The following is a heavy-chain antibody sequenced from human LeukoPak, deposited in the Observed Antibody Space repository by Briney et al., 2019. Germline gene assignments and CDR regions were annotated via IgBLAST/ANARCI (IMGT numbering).Heavy chain of an antibody. CDR3: TGDYGSGSYRFDY. CDR1: GGSISSYY. D-gene: IGHD3-10*01. Sequence: SETLSLTCTVSGGSISSYYWSWIRQPPGKGLEWIGYIYYSGTTNYNPSLKSRVTISVDTSKNQFSMKLTSVTAADTAVYYCTGDYGSGSYRFDYWGQGTLVTVSS. CDR2: IYYSGTT. J-gene: IGHJ4*02. V-gene: IGHV4-59*12.